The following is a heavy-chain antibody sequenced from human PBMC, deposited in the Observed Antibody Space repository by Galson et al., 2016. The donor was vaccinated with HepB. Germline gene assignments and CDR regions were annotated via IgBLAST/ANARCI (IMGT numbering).Heavy chain of an antibody. D-gene: IGHD3-3*01. V-gene: IGHV5-51*01. CDR1: GSRFISHW. Sequence: QSGAEVKKPGETLKISCQASGSRFISHWIGWVRQMPGKGLEWMGIIYPADSDARYSPSFQGQVTFSVDKSNNTAYLQWNNVKAADSATYYCARHGDYDDLTNEFDIWGQGTVVTVSS. CDR2: IYPADSDA. CDR3: ARHGDYDDLTNEFDI. J-gene: IGHJ3*02.